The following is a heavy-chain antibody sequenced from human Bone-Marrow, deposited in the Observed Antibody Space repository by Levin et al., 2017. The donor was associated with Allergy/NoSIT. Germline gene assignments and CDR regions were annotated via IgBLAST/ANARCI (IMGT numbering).Heavy chain of an antibody. Sequence: MSGGSLRLSCAASGFTFSSYSMNWVRQAPGKGLEWVSSISSSSSYIYYADSVKGRFTISRDNAKNSLYLQMNSLRAEDTAVYYCARDPRRYFDWLRTEYKGANDAFDIWGQGTLVTVSS. CDR2: ISSSSSYI. CDR1: GFTFSSYS. V-gene: IGHV3-21*01. J-gene: IGHJ3*02. CDR3: ARDPRRYFDWLRTEYKGANDAFDI. D-gene: IGHD3-9*01.